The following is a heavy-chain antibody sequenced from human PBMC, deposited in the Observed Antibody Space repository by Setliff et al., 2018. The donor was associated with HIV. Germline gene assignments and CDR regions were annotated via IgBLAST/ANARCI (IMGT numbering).Heavy chain of an antibody. V-gene: IGHV1-2*06. CDR1: GYTFTGYF. Sequence: ASVKVSCKASGYTFTGYFIHWVRQAPGQGLEWMGQINPNRGDTKSHHKFADRLIMSRDTSLTTGYMGLTSLRSDDTAVYYCARVSSFNKIIREAFDIWGQGTLGTVS. D-gene: IGHD3-10*01. J-gene: IGHJ3*02. CDR2: INPNRGDT. CDR3: ARVSSFNKIIREAFDI.